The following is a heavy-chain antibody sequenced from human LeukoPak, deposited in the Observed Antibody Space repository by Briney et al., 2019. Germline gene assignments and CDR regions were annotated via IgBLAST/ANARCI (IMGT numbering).Heavy chain of an antibody. V-gene: IGHV3-74*01. CDR2: INSDGSST. D-gene: IGHD3-10*01. Sequence: AGGSLRLSCAAPGFTFSSYWMHWVRHAPGKGLVWVSRINSDGSSTIYADSVKGRFTISRDNAKNTLYLQMNSLRAEDTAVYYCARQTLTRYYGSGSHFDYWGQGTLVTVSS. CDR3: ARQTLTRYYGSGSHFDY. J-gene: IGHJ4*02. CDR1: GFTFSSYW.